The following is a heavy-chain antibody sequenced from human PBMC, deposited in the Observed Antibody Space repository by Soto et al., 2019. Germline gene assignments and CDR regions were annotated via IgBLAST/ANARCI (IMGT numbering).Heavy chain of an antibody. D-gene: IGHD3-3*01. J-gene: IGHJ6*02. V-gene: IGHV1-69*01. CDR1: GFTFSSYA. CDR2: IIPIFGTA. Sequence: VQLLESGGGLVQPGGSLRLSCAASGFTFSSYAMSWVRQAPGKGLEWMGGIIPIFGTANYAQKFQGRVTITADESTSTAYMELSSLRSEDTAVYYCARGIGGFYQTNYYYGMDVWGQGTTVTVSS. CDR3: ARGIGGFYQTNYYYGMDV.